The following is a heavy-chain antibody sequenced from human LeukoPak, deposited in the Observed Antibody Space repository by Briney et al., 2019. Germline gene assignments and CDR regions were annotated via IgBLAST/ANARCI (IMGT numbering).Heavy chain of an antibody. Sequence: SVKVSCKASGGTFSSYAISWVRQAPGQGLEWMGGIIPIFGTANYAQKFQGRVTITTDESTSTAYMELSSLRSEDTAVYYCARSKGSGYYYDGHFDYWGQGTLVTVSS. J-gene: IGHJ4*02. CDR2: IIPIFGTA. V-gene: IGHV1-69*05. CDR3: ARSKGSGYYYDGHFDY. CDR1: GGTFSSYA. D-gene: IGHD3-22*01.